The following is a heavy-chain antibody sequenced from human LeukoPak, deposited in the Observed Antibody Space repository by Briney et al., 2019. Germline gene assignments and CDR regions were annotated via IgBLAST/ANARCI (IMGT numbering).Heavy chain of an antibody. CDR2: ISAYNGNT. CDR1: GFTFTSYG. Sequence: GASVKVSCKASGFTFTSYGISWVRQAPGQGLEWMGWISAYNGNTNYAQKLQGRVTMTTDTSTSTAYMELRSLRSDDTAVYYCAREKYYDSSGYFDPWGQGTLVTVSS. J-gene: IGHJ5*02. D-gene: IGHD3-22*01. CDR3: AREKYYDSSGYFDP. V-gene: IGHV1-18*01.